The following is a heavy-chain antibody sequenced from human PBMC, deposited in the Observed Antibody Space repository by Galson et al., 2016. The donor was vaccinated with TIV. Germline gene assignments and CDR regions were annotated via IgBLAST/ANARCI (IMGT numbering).Heavy chain of an antibody. J-gene: IGHJ3*01. CDR2: VYYTGTS. V-gene: IGHV4-31*03. Sequence: LSLTCSVSGDSVSNAASYWTWIRQLPGKGLEWIGNVYYTGTSYYNPSLKSRITMSVDTSKNQFSLKLTSVTAADSALYFCAGEHLPHDSLDVWGQGTGVTVSS. CDR3: AGEHLPHDSLDV. CDR1: GDSVSNAASY. D-gene: IGHD3-3*02.